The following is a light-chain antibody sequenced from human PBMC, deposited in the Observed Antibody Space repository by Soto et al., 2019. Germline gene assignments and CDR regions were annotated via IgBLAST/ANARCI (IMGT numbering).Light chain of an antibody. CDR2: GAS. J-gene: IGKJ1*01. V-gene: IGKV3-20*01. CDR1: QNVRANS. CDR3: QQYIDSPWT. Sequence: EIVLTQSPATLSLFPGARATLSCRASQNVRANSLAWYQQKSGQAPRLLIYGASSRASGIPERFSGSGSEGDFTLSIQRLEPEDFAVYFCQQYIDSPWTFGQGNKLEI.